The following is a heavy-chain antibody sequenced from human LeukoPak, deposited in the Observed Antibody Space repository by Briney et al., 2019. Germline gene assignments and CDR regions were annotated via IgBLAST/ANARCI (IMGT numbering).Heavy chain of an antibody. V-gene: IGHV1-8*01. CDR2: MNPNSGNT. D-gene: IGHD3-3*01. CDR1: GYTFTSYD. J-gene: IGHJ4*02. CDR3: ATSTIFGVSAFDY. Sequence: ASVKVSCKASGYTFTSYDINWVRQATGQGLEWMGWMNPNSGNTGYAQKFQGRVTMTRNTSISTAYMELSRLRSEDTAVYYCATSTIFGVSAFDYWGQGTLVTVSS.